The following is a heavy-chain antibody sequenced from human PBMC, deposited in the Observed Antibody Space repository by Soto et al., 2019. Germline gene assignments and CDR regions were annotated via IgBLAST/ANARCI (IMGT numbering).Heavy chain of an antibody. J-gene: IGHJ3*02. CDR1: GGSFSGYY. D-gene: IGHD6-13*01. CDR2: INHSGST. CDR3: ASGGSSWYKERFAFDI. Sequence: QVQLQQWGAGLLKPSETLSLTCAVYGGSFSGYYWSWIRQPPGKGLEWIGEINHSGSTNYNPSLRIRFTISVDTSKNQFSLKLSSVTAADTAVYYCASGGSSWYKERFAFDIWGQGTMVTVSS. V-gene: IGHV4-34*01.